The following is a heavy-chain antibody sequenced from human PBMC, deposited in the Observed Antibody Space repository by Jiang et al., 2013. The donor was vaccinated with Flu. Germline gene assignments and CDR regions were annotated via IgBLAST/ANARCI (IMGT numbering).Heavy chain of an antibody. CDR2: INHSGST. V-gene: IGHV4-34*01. CDR1: GGSFSGYY. D-gene: IGHD2-2*01. CDR3: ARGLRRVVVPAALDV. Sequence: LLKPSETLSLTCAVYGGSFSGYYWSWIRQPPGKGLEWIGEINHSGSTNYNPSLKSRVTISVDTSKNQFSLKLSSVTAADTAVYYCARGLRRVVVPAALDVWGQGTTVTVS. J-gene: IGHJ6*02.